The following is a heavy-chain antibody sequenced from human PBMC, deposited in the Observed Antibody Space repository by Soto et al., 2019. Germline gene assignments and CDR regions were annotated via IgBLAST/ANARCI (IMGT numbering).Heavy chain of an antibody. Sequence: QVQLQESGPGLVKPSQTLSLTCTVSGGSITSDYSCWSWIRQPPGEGLEWIGHIFDSGTTYTNPSLRRQVAISPDTSKTHFSLTLRSVTAADTAVYYCARGPSGDTVHYWGQGALVTVSS. CDR3: ARGPSGDTVHY. V-gene: IGHV4-30-4*01. J-gene: IGHJ4*02. CDR2: IFDSGTT. CDR1: GGSITSDYSC. D-gene: IGHD3-10*01.